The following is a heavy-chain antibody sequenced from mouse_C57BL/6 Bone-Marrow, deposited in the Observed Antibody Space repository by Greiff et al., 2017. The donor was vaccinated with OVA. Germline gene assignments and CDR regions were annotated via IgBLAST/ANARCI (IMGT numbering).Heavy chain of an antibody. CDR3: VLLRWNYYAMDY. J-gene: IGHJ4*01. Sequence: EVQLQQSGPELVKPGASVKIPCKASGYTFTDYNMDWVKQSHGKSLEWIGDINPNNGGTIYNQKFKGKATLTVDKSSSTAYMELRSLTSEDTAVYYCVLLRWNYYAMDYWGQGTSVTVSS. D-gene: IGHD1-1*01. CDR1: GYTFTDYN. V-gene: IGHV1-18*01. CDR2: INPNNGGT.